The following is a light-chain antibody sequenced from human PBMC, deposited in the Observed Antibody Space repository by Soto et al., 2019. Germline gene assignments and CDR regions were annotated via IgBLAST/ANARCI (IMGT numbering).Light chain of an antibody. Sequence: QPVLTQPASVSGSPGQSITISCAGTSSDVGGFNYVSWYQQHPGKAPKLIIYEVSIRPSGVSSRFSGSKSDNTASLTISGLQAEDEGDYYCSSYTITSTALFGGGTKLTVL. V-gene: IGLV2-14*01. CDR3: SSYTITSTAL. CDR1: SSDVGGFNY. CDR2: EVS. J-gene: IGLJ3*02.